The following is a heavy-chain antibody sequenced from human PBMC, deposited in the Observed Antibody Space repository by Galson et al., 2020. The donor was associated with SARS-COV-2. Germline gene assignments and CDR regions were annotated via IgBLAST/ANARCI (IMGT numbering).Heavy chain of an antibody. Sequence: GSLRLSCAASGFTFSSYSMNWVRQAPGKGLEWVSYISSSSSTIYYADSVKGRFTISRDNAKNSLYLQMNSLRAEDTAVYYCARDLGYDFWSGYSRTMDVWGKGTTVTVSS. J-gene: IGHJ6*04. V-gene: IGHV3-48*01. CDR2: ISSSSSTI. CDR3: ARDLGYDFWSGYSRTMDV. D-gene: IGHD3-3*01. CDR1: GFTFSSYS.